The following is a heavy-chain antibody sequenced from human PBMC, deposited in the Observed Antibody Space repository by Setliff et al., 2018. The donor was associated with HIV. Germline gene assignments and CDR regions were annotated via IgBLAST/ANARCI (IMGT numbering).Heavy chain of an antibody. D-gene: IGHD6-6*01. J-gene: IGHJ6*03. V-gene: IGHV4-61*01. CDR2: IYYSGTT. CDR3: ASEAWTSYRSSSGYYYYYMDV. Sequence: PSETLSLTCTVSGDSVSSASSYWSWIRQPPGKGLEWIGYIYYSGTTKYNPSLKSRVTISVDTSKNQFSLKLSSVTAADTAVYYCASEAWTSYRSSSGYYYYYMDVWGKGTTVTVSS. CDR1: GDSVSSASSY.